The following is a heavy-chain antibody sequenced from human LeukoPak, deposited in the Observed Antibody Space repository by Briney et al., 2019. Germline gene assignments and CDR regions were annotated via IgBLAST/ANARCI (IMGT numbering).Heavy chain of an antibody. D-gene: IGHD2/OR15-2a*01. V-gene: IGHV4-30-4*08. CDR3: ARGNNPYYFDY. CDR1: GGSISSGDSY. Sequence: PSETLSLTCTVSGGSISSGDSYWSWIRQPPGKGLECIGYIYYSRSPFYNPSLKSRVTISVDTSKNHSSLNLSSVTAAGTAVYYCARGNNPYYFDYWGQGTLVTVSS. CDR2: IYYSRSP. J-gene: IGHJ4*02.